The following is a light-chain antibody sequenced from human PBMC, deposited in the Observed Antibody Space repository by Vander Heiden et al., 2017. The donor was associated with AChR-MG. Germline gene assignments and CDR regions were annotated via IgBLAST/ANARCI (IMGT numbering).Light chain of an antibody. Sequence: QSVLTQPPSVSGAPGQRVTISCTGSSSNIGADYGVHWYQQLPGTAPKLLIYNDDSRPSGVPDRFSGSKSGTSASLAITGLQAEDEADYYCQSYDSGLSGFYVFGTGTKVTVL. J-gene: IGLJ1*01. V-gene: IGLV1-40*01. CDR1: SSNIGADYG. CDR2: NDD. CDR3: QSYDSGLSGFYV.